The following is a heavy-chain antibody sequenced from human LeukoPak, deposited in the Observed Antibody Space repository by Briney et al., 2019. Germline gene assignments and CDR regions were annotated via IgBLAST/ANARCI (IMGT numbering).Heavy chain of an antibody. V-gene: IGHV3-48*01. Sequence: GGSLRLSCAASGFTFSSYSMNWVRQAPGKGLEWVSYISSSSSTIYYADSVKGRFTISRDNAKNSLYLQMNSLRAEDTAVYYCAREHYDILTGVDYYFDYWGQGTLVTVSS. CDR1: GFTFSSYS. J-gene: IGHJ4*02. D-gene: IGHD3-9*01. CDR3: AREHYDILTGVDYYFDY. CDR2: ISSSSSTI.